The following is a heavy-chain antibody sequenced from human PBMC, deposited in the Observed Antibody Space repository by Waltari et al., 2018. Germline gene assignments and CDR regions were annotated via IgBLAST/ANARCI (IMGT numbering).Heavy chain of an antibody. V-gene: IGHV4-38-2*01. Sequence: QVQLQESGPGLVKPSETLSLTCAASGYSISSGYYWGWIRQPPGKGLKWIGSIFHSGSAIYNPSLKSRVTLSVDTSTNHFSLSLRSVTAADTAVYYCARHAGMRESRHCTGGVCSPFTMDWGQGTLVTVSS. J-gene: IGHJ4*02. D-gene: IGHD2-8*02. CDR2: IFHSGSA. CDR3: ARHAGMRESRHCTGGVCSPFTMD. CDR1: GYSISSGYY.